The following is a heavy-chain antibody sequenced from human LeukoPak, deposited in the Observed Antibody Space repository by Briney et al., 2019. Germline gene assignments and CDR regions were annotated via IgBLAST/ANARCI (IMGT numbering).Heavy chain of an antibody. V-gene: IGHV4-34*01. CDR3: ARRDYYYYYYMDV. CDR1: GGSFSGYY. J-gene: IGHJ6*03. Sequence: SETLSLTCAVYGGSFSGYYWSWIRQPPGKGLEWIGEINHSGSTNYNPSLKSRVTISVDTSKNQFSLKLSSVTAADTAVYYCARRDYYYYYYMDVWGKGTTVTVSS. CDR2: INHSGST.